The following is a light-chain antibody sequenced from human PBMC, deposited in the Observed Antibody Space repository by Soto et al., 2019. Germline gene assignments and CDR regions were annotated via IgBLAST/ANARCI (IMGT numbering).Light chain of an antibody. CDR1: SSDVGGYNY. V-gene: IGLV2-11*01. CDR3: CSYAGATAV. CDR2: DVS. J-gene: IGLJ2*01. Sequence: QSVLTQPRSVSGSPGQSVTISCTGTSSDVGGYNYVSWYQQHPGKAPKLMIYDVSKRPSGVPDRFSGSNSGNTASLTISGLPAEDEADYYCCSYAGATAVFGGGTKLTVL.